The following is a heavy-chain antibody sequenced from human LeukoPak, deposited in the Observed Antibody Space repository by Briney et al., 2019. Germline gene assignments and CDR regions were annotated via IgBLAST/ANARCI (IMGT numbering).Heavy chain of an antibody. CDR1: GGSISSSSYY. J-gene: IGHJ5*02. D-gene: IGHD3-22*01. CDR2: IYYSGST. V-gene: IGHV4-39*01. CDR3: ARLGVVIQGNWFDP. Sequence: SETLSLTCTVSGGSISSSSYYWGWIRQPPGKGLEWIGSIYYSGSTYYNPSLKSRVTISVDTSKNQFSLKLSSVTAADTAVYYCARLGVVIQGNWFDPWGQGTLVTVSS.